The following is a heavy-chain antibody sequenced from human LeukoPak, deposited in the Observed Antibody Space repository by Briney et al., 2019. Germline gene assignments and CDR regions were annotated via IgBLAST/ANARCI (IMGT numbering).Heavy chain of an antibody. CDR3: ARTPGYYDSSNYWFDP. V-gene: IGHV4-59*08. CDR1: GGSISSYY. D-gene: IGHD3-22*01. Sequence: SETLSLTCTVSGGSISSYYWSWIRQPPGKGLEWIGYIYYSGSTNYNPSLKSRVTISVDTSKKQFSLKLSSVTAADTAVYYCARTPGYYDSSNYWFDPWGQGTLVTVSS. J-gene: IGHJ5*02. CDR2: IYYSGST.